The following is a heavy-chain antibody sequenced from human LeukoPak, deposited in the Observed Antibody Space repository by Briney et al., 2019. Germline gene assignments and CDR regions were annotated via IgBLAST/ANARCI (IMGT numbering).Heavy chain of an antibody. D-gene: IGHD3-10*01. V-gene: IGHV4-59*01. J-gene: IGHJ3*02. CDR3: ARVNYGSGSVGAFDI. CDR2: VFYSGST. CDR1: GGSISSYY. Sequence: PSETLSLTCTVSGGSISSYYWSWIRQPPGKGLEWIGYVFYSGSTYYNPSLKSRVTISVDTSKNQFSLKLSSVTAADTAVYYCARVNYGSGSVGAFDIWGQGTMVTVSS.